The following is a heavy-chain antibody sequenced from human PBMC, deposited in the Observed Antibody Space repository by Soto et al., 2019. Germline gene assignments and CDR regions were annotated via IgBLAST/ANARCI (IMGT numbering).Heavy chain of an antibody. CDR1: GGSFNSYF. CDR2: VTPSGRS. CDR3: TTSGRNSPDSFDI. Sequence: ASETLSLTCAVYGGSFNSYFWNWVRQPPGKGLEWIGEVTPSGRSNYNPSLKSRVTISKDTSKNQFSLEVRSVTAADTAVYYCTTSGRNSPDSFDIWGQGAMVTVSS. J-gene: IGHJ3*02. V-gene: IGHV4-34*01.